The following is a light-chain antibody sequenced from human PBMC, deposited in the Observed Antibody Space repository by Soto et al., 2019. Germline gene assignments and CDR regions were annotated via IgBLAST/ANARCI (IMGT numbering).Light chain of an antibody. J-gene: IGKJ4*01. V-gene: IGKV3-15*01. CDR3: QQYNNWPLT. CDR1: QRITSN. Sequence: ETVMTQSPYTRSVSPGESATLSGRASQRITSNFAWYQQKPGQAPRLLISAVSTRATGIPARFSGSGSGTEFTLTISSLRSEDFAVYYCQQYNNWPLTFGEGTKVDIK. CDR2: AVS.